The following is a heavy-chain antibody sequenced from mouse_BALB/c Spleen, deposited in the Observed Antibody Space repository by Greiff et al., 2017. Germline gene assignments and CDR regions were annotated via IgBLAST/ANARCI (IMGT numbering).Heavy chain of an antibody. Sequence: VKVVESGPGLVAPSQSLSITCTVSGFSLTGYGVNWVRQPPGKGLEWLGMIWGDGSTDYNSALKSRLSISKDNSKSQVFLKMNSLQTDDTARYYCARDPLLRDGSWFAYWGQGTLVTVSA. CDR1: GFSLTGYG. CDR2: IWGDGST. J-gene: IGHJ3*01. CDR3: ARDPLLRDGSWFAY. V-gene: IGHV2-6-7*01. D-gene: IGHD1-1*01.